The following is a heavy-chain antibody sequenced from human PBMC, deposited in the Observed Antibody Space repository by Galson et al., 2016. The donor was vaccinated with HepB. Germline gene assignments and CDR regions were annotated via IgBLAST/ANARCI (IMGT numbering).Heavy chain of an antibody. V-gene: IGHV3-15*05. J-gene: IGHJ2*01. CDR1: GIRFSNSW. CDR2: IKSKDDGETR. Sequence: SLRLSCAASGIRFSNSWMRWVRQTPGKGLEWVGQIKSKDDGETRDYAAPVQGRFTISRDDSKKTLYLQMDSLKIEDTAVFYCATDLVTTIAPGGFDLWGRGTLVTVSS. D-gene: IGHD3-9*01. CDR3: ATDLVTTIAPGGFDL.